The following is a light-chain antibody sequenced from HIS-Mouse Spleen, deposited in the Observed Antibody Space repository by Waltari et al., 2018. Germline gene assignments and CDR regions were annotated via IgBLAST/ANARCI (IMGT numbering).Light chain of an antibody. V-gene: IGLV3-10*01. J-gene: IGLJ2*01. Sequence: SYELTQPPSVSVSPGHTARITCPGDALPKKYAYWYQQKSGQAPVLVNYEDSKRPSGIPERFSGSSSGTMATLTISGAQVEDEADYYCYSTDSSGNHRVFGGGTKLTVL. CDR3: YSTDSSGNHRV. CDR2: EDS. CDR1: ALPKKY.